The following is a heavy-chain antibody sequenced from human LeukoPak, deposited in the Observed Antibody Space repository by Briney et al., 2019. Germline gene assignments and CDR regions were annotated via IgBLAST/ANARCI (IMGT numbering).Heavy chain of an antibody. V-gene: IGHV1-18*01. D-gene: IGHD6-19*01. CDR3: ARRDSSGWYGVFGFDY. CDR2: ISAYNGNT. Sequence: GASVKVSCKASGYTFTSYGISWVRQAPGQGLEWMGWISAYNGNTNYAQKLQGRVTMTTDTSTSTAYMELRSLRSDDTAVYYCARRDSSGWYGVFGFDYWGQGTLVTVSS. J-gene: IGHJ4*02. CDR1: GYTFTSYG.